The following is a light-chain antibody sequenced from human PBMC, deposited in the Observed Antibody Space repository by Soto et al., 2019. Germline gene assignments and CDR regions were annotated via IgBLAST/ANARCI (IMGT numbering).Light chain of an antibody. V-gene: IGKV2-28*01. Sequence: DIVMTQSPLSLPVTPGGPASISCRSSQSLLHSNGYNCLDWYLQKPGQSPQLLIYLGSNRASGVPDRFSGSGSGTDFTLKISRVEAEDVGVYYCMQALQTPVTFGGGTKVEIK. CDR3: MQALQTPVT. CDR2: LGS. CDR1: QSLLHSNGYNC. J-gene: IGKJ4*01.